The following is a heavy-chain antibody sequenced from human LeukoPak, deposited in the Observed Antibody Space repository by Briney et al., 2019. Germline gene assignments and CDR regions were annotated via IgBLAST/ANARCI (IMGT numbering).Heavy chain of an antibody. Sequence: KPGGSLRLSCAASGFTFSSYSMNWVRQAPGKGLEWVSSISSGSIIYYADSVKGRFTISRDNAKRSLFLQMNSLRVEDTAVYYCARTMWGFDYWGQGTLVTVSS. V-gene: IGHV3-21*01. CDR2: ISSGSII. CDR3: ARTMWGFDY. CDR1: GFTFSSYS. J-gene: IGHJ4*02. D-gene: IGHD7-27*01.